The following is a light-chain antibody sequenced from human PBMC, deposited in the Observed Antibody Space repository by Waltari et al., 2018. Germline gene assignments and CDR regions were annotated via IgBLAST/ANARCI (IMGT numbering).Light chain of an antibody. Sequence: QAVVTQEPSLTVSPGGTVTLTCGSSTGAVTSGHYRYWFQQKPGQAPRTLIYDTPNKHSWTPARFSASLLGGKAALTLSAAQPDDEADYYCLLSYSGARVFGGGTKLTVL. CDR1: TGAVTSGHY. J-gene: IGLJ2*01. V-gene: IGLV7-46*01. CDR2: DTP. CDR3: LLSYSGARV.